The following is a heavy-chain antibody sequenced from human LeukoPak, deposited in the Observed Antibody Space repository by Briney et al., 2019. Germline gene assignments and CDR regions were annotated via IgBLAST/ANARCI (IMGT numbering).Heavy chain of an antibody. V-gene: IGHV3-11*01. J-gene: IGHJ4*02. D-gene: IGHD3-3*01. CDR3: ARERSRDFWSGYYPGDY. CDR1: GFTFSDYY. CDR2: ISSSVSTI. Sequence: GGSLRLSCAASGFTFSDYYISWIRQAPGKGLEWVSYISSSVSTIYYADSVKGRFTISRDNAKNSLYLQMNSLRAEDTVVYYCARERSRDFWSGYYPGDYWGQGTLVTVSS.